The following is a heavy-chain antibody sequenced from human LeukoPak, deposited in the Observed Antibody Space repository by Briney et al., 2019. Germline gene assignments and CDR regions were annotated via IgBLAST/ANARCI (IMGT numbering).Heavy chain of an antibody. CDR3: ARDVEYYYDSSGYSPSFDY. Sequence: PSETLSLTCAVYGGSFSGYYWGWIRQPPGKGLEWIGTIYHSGSTNYNPSLKSRVTISVDTSKNQFSLKLSSVTAADTAVYYCARDVEYYYDSSGYSPSFDYWGQGTLVTVSS. V-gene: IGHV4-34*01. J-gene: IGHJ4*02. CDR2: IYHSGST. CDR1: GGSFSGYY. D-gene: IGHD3-22*01.